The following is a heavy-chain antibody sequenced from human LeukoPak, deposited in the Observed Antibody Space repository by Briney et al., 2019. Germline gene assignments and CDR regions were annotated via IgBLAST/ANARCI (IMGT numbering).Heavy chain of an antibody. Sequence: PGGSLRLSCAASGFTFSSYSMNWVRQAPGKGLGWISYITDGSDTKYYADSVKGRFTISRDNSKNTLYLQMNSLRAEDTAVYYCAKVAHYYGSGSYYEYYFDYWGQGTLVTVSS. V-gene: IGHV3-23*01. CDR1: GFTFSSYS. CDR2: ITDGSDTK. J-gene: IGHJ4*02. CDR3: AKVAHYYGSGSYYEYYFDY. D-gene: IGHD3-10*01.